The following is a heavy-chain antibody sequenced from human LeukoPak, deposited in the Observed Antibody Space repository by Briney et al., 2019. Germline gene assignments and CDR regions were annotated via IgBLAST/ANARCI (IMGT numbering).Heavy chain of an antibody. Sequence: SVQVSCKASGGTFRSYASSWVRQAPGQGLEWMGGIIPIFGTAKYAQKFQRRVTITADESTSTAYMELSRLRSEDTAVYYCARDLGAAFDYWGQGTLVTVST. CDR2: IIPIFGTA. D-gene: IGHD3-16*01. V-gene: IGHV1-69*13. CDR1: GGTFRSYA. J-gene: IGHJ4*02. CDR3: ARDLGAAFDY.